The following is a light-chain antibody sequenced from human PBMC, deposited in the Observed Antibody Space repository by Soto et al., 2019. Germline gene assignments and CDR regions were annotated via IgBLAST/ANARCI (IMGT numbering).Light chain of an antibody. J-gene: IGKJ1*01. CDR3: QQYNNWPPWT. CDR1: QSVSSN. Sequence: EIVMTQSPATLSVSPGERATLSCRASQSVSSNLAWYQQKPGQAPRLLIYGASTRATGIPARFSGSGSETEFNLTISSLQSEDFAVYYCQQYNNWPPWTFGQGTKVEIK. V-gene: IGKV3-15*01. CDR2: GAS.